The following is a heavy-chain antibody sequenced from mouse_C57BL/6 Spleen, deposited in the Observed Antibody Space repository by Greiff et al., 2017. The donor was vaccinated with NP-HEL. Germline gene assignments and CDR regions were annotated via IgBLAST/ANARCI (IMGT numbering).Heavy chain of an antibody. J-gene: IGHJ3*01. CDR1: GFNIKDDY. CDR2: IDPENGDT. CDR3: TTKAVTTAY. Sequence: VQLKESGAELVRPGASVKLSCTASGFNIKDDYMHWVKQRPEQGLEWIGWIDPENGDTEYASKLQGKATITADTSYNTDYRQLSSLTTEDKAVYYCTTKAVTTAYWGQGTLVTVSA. D-gene: IGHD2-2*01. V-gene: IGHV14-4*01.